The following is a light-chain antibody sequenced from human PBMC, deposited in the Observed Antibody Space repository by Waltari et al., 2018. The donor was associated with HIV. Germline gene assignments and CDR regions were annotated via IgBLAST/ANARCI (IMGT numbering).Light chain of an antibody. CDR3: CSYAGSSNWV. V-gene: IGLV2-23*02. Sequence: QSALTQPASVSGSPGQSITIPCTGTSSDVGGYTLVSWYQQHPGKAPKLMIYEVINRPSGVSNRFSGSKSGNTASLTISGLQAEDEADYYCCSYAGSSNWVFGGGTKLTVL. J-gene: IGLJ3*02. CDR2: EVI. CDR1: SSDVGGYTL.